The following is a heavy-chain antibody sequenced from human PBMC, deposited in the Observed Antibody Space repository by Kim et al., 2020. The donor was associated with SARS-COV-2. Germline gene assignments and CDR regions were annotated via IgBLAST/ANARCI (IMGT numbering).Heavy chain of an antibody. CDR3: AKFLGTAMVAPYPNFDY. CDR2: ISGSGGST. CDR1: GFTFSSYA. Sequence: GGSLRLSCAASGFTFSSYAMSWVRQAPGKGLEWVSAISGSGGSTYYSDFVKGRFTISRDNSKNTLYLQMNSLRAEDTAVYYCAKFLGTAMVAPYPNFDYWGQGTLVTVSS. J-gene: IGHJ4*02. D-gene: IGHD5-18*01. V-gene: IGHV3-23*01.